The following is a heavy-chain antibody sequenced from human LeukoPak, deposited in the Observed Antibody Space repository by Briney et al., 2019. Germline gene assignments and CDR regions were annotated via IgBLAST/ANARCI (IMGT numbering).Heavy chain of an antibody. CDR2: INPNSGGT. CDR1: GYTFTGYY. V-gene: IGHV1-2*04. Sequence: ASVKVSCKASGYTFTGYYMHWVRQAPGQGLEWMGWINPNSGGTNYAQKFQGWVTMTRDTSISTAYMELSRLRSDDTAVYYCARDRGYYDSSGQPNPSYYFDYWGQGTLVTVSS. J-gene: IGHJ4*02. CDR3: ARDRGYYDSSGQPNPSYYFDY. D-gene: IGHD3-22*01.